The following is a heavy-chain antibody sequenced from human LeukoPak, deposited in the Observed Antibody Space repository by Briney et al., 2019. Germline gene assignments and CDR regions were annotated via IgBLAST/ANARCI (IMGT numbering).Heavy chain of an antibody. Sequence: SQTLSLTCAISGDSVFSNSVAWNWIRQSPSRGLEWLGRTYYRSKWFNDYTVSMKGRVTVNPDTSKNQFSLQLSSVTAADTAVYYCARGDGYSGYPWYFDYWGQGTLVTVTS. D-gene: IGHD5-12*01. CDR2: TYYRSKWFN. J-gene: IGHJ4*02. CDR1: GDSVFSNSVA. CDR3: ARGDGYSGYPWYFDY. V-gene: IGHV6-1*01.